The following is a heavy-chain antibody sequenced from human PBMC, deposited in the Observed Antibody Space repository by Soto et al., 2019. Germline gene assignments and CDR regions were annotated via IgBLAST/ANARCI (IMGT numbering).Heavy chain of an antibody. Sequence: GGSLRLSCAASGFTFSSYGMHWVRQAPGKGLEWVEVISYDGSNKYYADSVKGRFTISRDNAKNTLNLQMNSLRAEDTAVYYCAKEGAGDAFDIWGQETMVTVSS. CDR2: ISYDGSNK. V-gene: IGHV3-30*18. J-gene: IGHJ3*02. CDR3: AKEGAGDAFDI. CDR1: GFTFSSYG.